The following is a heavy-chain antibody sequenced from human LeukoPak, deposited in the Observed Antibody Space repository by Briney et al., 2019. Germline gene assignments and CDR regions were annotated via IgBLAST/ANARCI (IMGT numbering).Heavy chain of an antibody. CDR3: ARGTSFGLMNSDN. D-gene: IGHD2-8*01. V-gene: IGHV4-39*07. J-gene: IGHJ4*02. Sequence: SETLSLTCSISGGSISINNFWWGWIRQSPGKAMEWVGSVYYSGSTYYNPSLTRRLTMSVDTSKNQFSLKLTSLTAADTAVYYCARGTSFGLMNSDNWGQGTLVTVSS. CDR2: VYYSGST. CDR1: GGSISINNFW.